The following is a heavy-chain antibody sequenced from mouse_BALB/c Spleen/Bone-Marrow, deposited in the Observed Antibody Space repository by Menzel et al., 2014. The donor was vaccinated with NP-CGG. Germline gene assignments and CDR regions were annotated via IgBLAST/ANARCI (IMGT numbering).Heavy chain of an antibody. CDR2: MYYSGTI. Sequence: EVQLQQSGPGLVKPSQTVSLTCTVTDISITTGNYRWSWIRQFPGNKLEWIGYMYYSGTITYNPSLTSRTTITRDTSKIQVFLEMNSLTAENTATYFWERDRYDYAMDYWGQGTSVTVSS. D-gene: IGHD2-14*01. CDR1: DISITTGNYR. CDR3: ERDRYDYAMDY. J-gene: IGHJ4*01. V-gene: IGHV3-5*02.